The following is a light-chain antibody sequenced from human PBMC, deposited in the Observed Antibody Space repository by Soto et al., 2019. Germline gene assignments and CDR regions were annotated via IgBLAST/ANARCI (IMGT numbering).Light chain of an antibody. Sequence: EIVMTQSPATLSVSPGERATLSCRASQGINSNLAWYHQKACQAPRLVIYSASTRATGIPARFSGSGSGTEFTLTISSLQSEDFGVNYCQQYKNWASLTFGGGTRVEIK. CDR2: SAS. J-gene: IGKJ4*01. V-gene: IGKV3-15*01. CDR1: QGINSN. CDR3: QQYKNWASLT.